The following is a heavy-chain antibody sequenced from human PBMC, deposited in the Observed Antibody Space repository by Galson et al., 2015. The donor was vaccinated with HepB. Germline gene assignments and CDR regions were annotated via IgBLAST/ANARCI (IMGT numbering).Heavy chain of an antibody. D-gene: IGHD6-19*01. CDR1: GFTFSSYA. Sequence: SLRLSCAASGFTFSSYALHWVRQAPGKGLEWVALISYDGSNKYYADSVKGRFTISRDNSKNTLYLQMNSLRVEDTAVYYCARERGRWGIAVAGTGVFDYWGQGTLVTVSS. CDR2: ISYDGSNK. J-gene: IGHJ4*02. V-gene: IGHV3-30-3*01. CDR3: ARERGRWGIAVAGTGVFDY.